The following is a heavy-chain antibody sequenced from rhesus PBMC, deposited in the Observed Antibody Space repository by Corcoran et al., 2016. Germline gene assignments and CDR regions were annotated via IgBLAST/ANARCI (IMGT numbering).Heavy chain of an antibody. CDR1: GYIFTSYV. CDR2: IHPGYGST. V-gene: IGHV1-70*01. CDR3: ASDRGDASGVFDY. J-gene: IGHJ4*01. D-gene: IGHD2-39*02. Sequence: QEQLVQSGAEVKKPGASVKVSCKASGYIFTSYVISWLRQAPGKGFEWMGRIHPGYGSTSYAQKFQGRVTLTADMSTSTVYMELCSLRSEDMAVYYWASDRGDASGVFDYWGQGVLVTVSS.